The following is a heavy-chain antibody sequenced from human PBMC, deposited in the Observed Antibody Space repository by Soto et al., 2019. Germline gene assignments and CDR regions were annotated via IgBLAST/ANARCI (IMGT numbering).Heavy chain of an antibody. V-gene: IGHV1-69*01. Sequence: QVQLVQSGAEVKKPGSSVKVSCKASGGTFSSYAISWVRQAPGQGLEWMGGIIPIFGTANYAQKFQGRVTITADEFTSTAYMELSSLRSEDTAVYYCARDGQYSGYAADAFDIWGQGTMVTVSS. CDR1: GGTFSSYA. CDR3: ARDGQYSGYAADAFDI. J-gene: IGHJ3*02. CDR2: IIPIFGTA. D-gene: IGHD5-12*01.